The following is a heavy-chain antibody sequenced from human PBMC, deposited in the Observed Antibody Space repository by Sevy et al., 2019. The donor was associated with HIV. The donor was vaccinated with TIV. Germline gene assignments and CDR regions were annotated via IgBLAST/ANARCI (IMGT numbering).Heavy chain of an antibody. CDR3: ARDPYYDFWSGYYTASVNPPSDKWFDP. D-gene: IGHD3-3*01. J-gene: IGHJ5*02. Sequence: GSLRLSCAASGFTFSSYSMNWVRQAPGKGLEWVSSISSSSSYIYYADSVKGRFTISRDNAKNSLYLQMNSLRAEDTAVYYCARDPYYDFWSGYYTASVNPPSDKWFDPWGQGTLVTVSS. CDR1: GFTFSSYS. CDR2: ISSSSSYI. V-gene: IGHV3-21*01.